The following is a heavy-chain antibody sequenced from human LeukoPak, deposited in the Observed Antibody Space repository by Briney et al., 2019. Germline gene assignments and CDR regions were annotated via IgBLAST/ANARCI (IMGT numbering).Heavy chain of an antibody. J-gene: IGHJ4*02. CDR3: ARETGDCSGGSCYTFDY. Sequence: GGSLRLSCAASGFTFSGYWMHWVRQAPGKGLVWVSRIKSDGSSTTYADSVKGRFTISRDNAKNTLYLEMDSLRAEDTAVYYCARETGDCSGGSCYTFDYWGQGTLVTVSS. D-gene: IGHD2-15*01. CDR1: GFTFSGYW. V-gene: IGHV3-74*01. CDR2: IKSDGSST.